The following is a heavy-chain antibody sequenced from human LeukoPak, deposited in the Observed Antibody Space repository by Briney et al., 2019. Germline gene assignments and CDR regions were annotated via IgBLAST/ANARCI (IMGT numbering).Heavy chain of an antibody. Sequence: GGSLRLSCAASGFPFRSSWMHWVRQAPGRGLVWVSRLNADGISASYANSVKGRFTISRDNVKNTLYLQMNSLRAEDTAVYYCAKDPPGSRIIMAAFDYWGQGTLVTVSS. V-gene: IGHV3-74*01. D-gene: IGHD3-10*01. J-gene: IGHJ4*02. CDR3: AKDPPGSRIIMAAFDY. CDR2: LNADGISA. CDR1: GFPFRSSW.